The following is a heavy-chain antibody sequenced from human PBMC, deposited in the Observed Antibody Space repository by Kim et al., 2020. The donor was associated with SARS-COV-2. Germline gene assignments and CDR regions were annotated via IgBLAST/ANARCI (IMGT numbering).Heavy chain of an antibody. CDR1: GYTFTSYA. CDR3: ARDSGSPGDCSSTSCPLDAFDI. D-gene: IGHD2-2*01. Sequence: ASVKVSCKASGYTFTSYAMNWVRQAPGQGLEWMGWINTNTGNPTYAQGFTGRFVFSLDTSVSTAYLQISSLKAEDTAVYYCARDSGSPGDCSSTSCPLDAFDIWGQGTMVTVSS. V-gene: IGHV7-4-1*02. J-gene: IGHJ3*02. CDR2: INTNTGNP.